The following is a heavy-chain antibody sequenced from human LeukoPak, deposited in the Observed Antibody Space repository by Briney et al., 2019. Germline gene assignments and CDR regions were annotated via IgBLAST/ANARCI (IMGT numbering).Heavy chain of an antibody. CDR2: ISGSGGST. V-gene: IGHV3-23*01. Sequence: ETLSLTCTVSGGSISSYYWSWIRQPPGKGLEWVSAISGSGGSTYYADSVKGRFTISRDNSKNTLYLQMNSLRAEDTAVYYCAKKAYYDFWSGYSVIDYWGQGTLVTVSS. CDR3: AKKAYYDFWSGYSVIDY. CDR1: GGSISSYY. D-gene: IGHD3-3*01. J-gene: IGHJ4*02.